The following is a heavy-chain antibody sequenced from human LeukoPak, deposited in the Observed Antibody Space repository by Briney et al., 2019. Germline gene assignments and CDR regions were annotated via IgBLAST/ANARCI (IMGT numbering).Heavy chain of an antibody. J-gene: IGHJ5*02. D-gene: IGHD2-2*01. Sequence: KPSETLSLTCTVSGGSISSSSYYWGWIRQPPGKGLECIGSIYYSGSTYYNPSLKSRVTISVDTSKNQFSLQLSSLTPADTAVYSCARHLGDVVVVPAAKNWFDPWGQGTLVTVSS. V-gene: IGHV4-39*01. CDR1: GGSISSSSYY. CDR2: IYYSGST. CDR3: ARHLGDVVVVPAAKNWFDP.